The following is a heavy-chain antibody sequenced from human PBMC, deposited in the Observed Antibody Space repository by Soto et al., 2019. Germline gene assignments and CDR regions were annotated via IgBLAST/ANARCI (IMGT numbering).Heavy chain of an antibody. CDR3: ARGGHSRGWGFDY. V-gene: IGHV3-23*01. D-gene: IGHD6-19*01. CDR2: IGGSVENT. Sequence: XVSLRLSCAAYAFTFGNYALSWVRQAPGKGLEWVSTIGGSVENTFYADSVKGRFTISRDNSKSTLYLQMNNLRAEDTAVYYCARGGHSRGWGFDYWGQGSLVTVSS. J-gene: IGHJ4*02. CDR1: AFTFGNYA.